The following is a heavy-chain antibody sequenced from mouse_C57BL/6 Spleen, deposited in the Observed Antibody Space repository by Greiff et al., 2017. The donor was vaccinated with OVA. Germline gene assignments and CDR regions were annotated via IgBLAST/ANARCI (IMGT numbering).Heavy chain of an antibody. CDR2: IDPETGGT. D-gene: IGHD2-12*01. V-gene: IGHV1-15*01. CDR3: TNPCYEWDFDV. Sequence: QVQLQQSGAELVRPGASVTLSCKASGYTFTDYEMHWVKQTPVHGLEWIGAIDPETGGTAYNQKFKVKAILTADKSSSTAYMELRSLTSEDSAVYYCTNPCYEWDFDVWGTGTTVTVSS. CDR1: GYTFTDYE. J-gene: IGHJ1*03.